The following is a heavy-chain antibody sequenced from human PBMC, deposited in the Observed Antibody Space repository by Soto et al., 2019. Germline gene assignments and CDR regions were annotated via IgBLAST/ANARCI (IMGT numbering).Heavy chain of an antibody. CDR1: GYTFTSYD. D-gene: IGHD3-3*01. Sequence: ASVKVSCKASGYTFTSYDINWVRQATGQGLEWMGWMNPNSGNTGYAQKFQGRVTMTRNTSISTAYMELRSLRSDDTAVYYCARHQKYDFWSGYWSFGMDVWGQGTTVTVSS. CDR2: MNPNSGNT. CDR3: ARHQKYDFWSGYWSFGMDV. V-gene: IGHV1-8*01. J-gene: IGHJ6*02.